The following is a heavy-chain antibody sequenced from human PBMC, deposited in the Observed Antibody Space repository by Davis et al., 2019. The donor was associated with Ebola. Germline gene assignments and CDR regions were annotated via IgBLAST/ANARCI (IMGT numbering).Heavy chain of an antibody. V-gene: IGHV1-3*01. D-gene: IGHD3-22*01. CDR3: ARLYPGAAYYYDSSGYSDAFDI. Sequence: AASVKVSCKASGYTFTSYAMHWVRQAPGQRLEWMGWINAGNGNTKYSQKFQGRVTITRDTSASTAYMELSSLRSEDTAVYYCARLYPGAAYYYDSSGYSDAFDIWGQGTMVTVSS. CDR2: INAGNGNT. CDR1: GYTFTSYA. J-gene: IGHJ3*02.